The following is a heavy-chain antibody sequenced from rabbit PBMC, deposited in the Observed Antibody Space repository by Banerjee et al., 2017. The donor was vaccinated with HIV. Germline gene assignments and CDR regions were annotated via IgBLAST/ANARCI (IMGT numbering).Heavy chain of an antibody. V-gene: IGHV1S45*01. J-gene: IGHJ4*01. D-gene: IGHD4-1*01. CDR3: ARDLAGVIGWNFNL. Sequence: QQQLEESGGDLVQPGGSLTLTCKASGFTLSSYWMCWVRQAPGKGLELIACIYAGSSGTTWYASWAKGRFTISKTSSTTVTLQMTSLTAADTATYFCARDLAGVIGWNFNLWGPGTLVTVS. CDR1: GFTLSSYW. CDR2: IYAGSSGTT.